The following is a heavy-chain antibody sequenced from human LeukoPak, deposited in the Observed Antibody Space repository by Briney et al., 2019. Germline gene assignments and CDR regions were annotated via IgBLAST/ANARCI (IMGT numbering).Heavy chain of an antibody. D-gene: IGHD4-23*01. CDR1: GGTFSSYG. J-gene: IGHJ6*02. CDR3: ARAVVTDYYYGMDV. CDR2: INAGNGNT. Sequence: GASVKVSCKASGGTFSSYGISWVRQAPGQRLEWMGWINAGNGNTRYSQKFQGRVTITRDTSASTAYMELSSLRSEDTAVYYCARAVVTDYYYGMDVWGQGTTVTVSS. V-gene: IGHV1-3*01.